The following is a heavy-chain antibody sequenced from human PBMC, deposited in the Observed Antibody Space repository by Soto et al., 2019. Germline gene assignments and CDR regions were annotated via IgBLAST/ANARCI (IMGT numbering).Heavy chain of an antibody. Sequence: GASVKVSCKASGYTFTSYGISWVRQAPGQGLEWMGWISAYNGNTNYAQKLQGRVTMTTDTSTSTAYMELRSLRSDDTAVYYCARAGVSIQLYSTVPHFFDYWGQGTLVTGSS. CDR2: ISAYNGNT. CDR1: GYTFTSYG. V-gene: IGHV1-18*01. CDR3: ARAGVSIQLYSTVPHFFDY. J-gene: IGHJ4*02. D-gene: IGHD3-3*01.